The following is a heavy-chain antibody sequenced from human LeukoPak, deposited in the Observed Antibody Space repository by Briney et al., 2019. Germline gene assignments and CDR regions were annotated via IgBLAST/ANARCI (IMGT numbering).Heavy chain of an antibody. V-gene: IGHV3-21*01. Sequence: PGGSLRLSCAASGFTFSSSAMSWVRQAPGKGLEWVSSISSSSRHIYYADSVKGRFTISRDNAKNSLYLQMNSLRVEDTAVYYCARGVGLGGWFDPWGQGTLVTVSS. D-gene: IGHD3-16*01. CDR1: GFTFSSSA. CDR3: ARGVGLGGWFDP. CDR2: ISSSSRHI. J-gene: IGHJ5*02.